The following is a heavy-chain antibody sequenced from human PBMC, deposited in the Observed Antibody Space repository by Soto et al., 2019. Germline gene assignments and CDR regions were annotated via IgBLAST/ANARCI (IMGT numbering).Heavy chain of an antibody. CDR2: ISGSGGST. CDR3: AKDGTDYDFWSGYYRVYYYYYGMDV. V-gene: IGHV3-23*01. D-gene: IGHD3-3*01. Sequence: GGSLRLCCAASGFTFSSYAMSWVRQAPGKGLEWVSAISGSGGSTYYADSVKGRFTISRDNSKNTLYLQMNSLRAEDTAVYYCAKDGTDYDFWSGYYRVYYYYYGMDVWGQGTTVTVSS. J-gene: IGHJ6*02. CDR1: GFTFSSYA.